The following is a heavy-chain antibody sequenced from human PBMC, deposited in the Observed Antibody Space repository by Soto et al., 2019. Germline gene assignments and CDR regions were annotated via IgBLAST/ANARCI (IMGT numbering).Heavy chain of an antibody. CDR3: VRSVTATGTAANL. Sequence: QAQLVQSGAEVKKPGASVKVSCKASGYTFTNYGVSWVRQAPGQGLEWMGWISAYNGNTDYAHNFQDRVTMTRDTSTSTAYMELRSLSSADTAMFYCVRSVTATGTAANLWGQGTMVTVSS. CDR1: GYTFTNYG. CDR2: ISAYNGNT. D-gene: IGHD1-1*01. J-gene: IGHJ3*01. V-gene: IGHV1-18*04.